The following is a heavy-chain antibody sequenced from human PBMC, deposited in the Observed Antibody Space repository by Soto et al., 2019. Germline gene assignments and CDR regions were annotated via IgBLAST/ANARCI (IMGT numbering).Heavy chain of an antibody. V-gene: IGHV4-39*01. CDR2: IYYSGST. Sequence: SETLSRTCTVSGGSISSSSYYWGWIRQPPGKGLEWIGSIYYSGSTYYNPSLKSRVTISVDPSKNQFSLKLSSVTAADTAVYYCARISVRGVITSYYYGMHVWGQGTTVTVSS. J-gene: IGHJ6*02. D-gene: IGHD3-10*02. CDR1: GGSISSSSYY. CDR3: ARISVRGVITSYYYGMHV.